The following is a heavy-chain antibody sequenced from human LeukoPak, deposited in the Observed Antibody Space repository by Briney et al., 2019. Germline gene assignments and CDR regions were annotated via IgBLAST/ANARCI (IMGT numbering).Heavy chain of an antibody. CDR1: GGSISSYY. CDR2: IHYSGST. CDR3: AREGSNAFAI. Sequence: PSETLSLTCTVSGGSISSYYWSWLWQPPGKGLEWIGCIHYSGSTNYNPSLKSRATISVDTSMNQFSLKLSSVTAADTAVYYCAREGSNAFAIWGQGTMVTVSS. V-gene: IGHV4-59*01. J-gene: IGHJ3*02.